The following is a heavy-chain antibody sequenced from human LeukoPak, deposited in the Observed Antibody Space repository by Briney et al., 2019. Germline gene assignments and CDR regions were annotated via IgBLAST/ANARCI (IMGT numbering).Heavy chain of an antibody. D-gene: IGHD4-23*01. CDR3: ARGGNSAPDAFDI. CDR2: IWYDGSNK. V-gene: IGHV3-33*01. CDR1: GFTFSSYD. Sequence: PGGSLRLSCAASGFTFSSYDMHWVRQAPGKGLEWVAVIWYDGSNKYYADSVKGRFTISRDNSKNTLYLQMNSLRAEDTAVYYCARGGNSAPDAFDIWGQGTMVTVSS. J-gene: IGHJ3*02.